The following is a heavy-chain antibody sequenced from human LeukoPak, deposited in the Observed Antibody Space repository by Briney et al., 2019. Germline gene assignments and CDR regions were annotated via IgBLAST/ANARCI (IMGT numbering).Heavy chain of an antibody. Sequence: GGSLRLSCAASGFTFSSYEMNWVRQAPGKGLEWVSYISSSGSTIYYADSVKGRFTISRDNAKNSLYLQMNSLRAEDTAVYYCARGAYDYVWGSYRPAYYFDYWGQGTLVTASS. CDR3: ARGAYDYVWGSYRPAYYFDY. D-gene: IGHD3-16*02. CDR2: ISSSGSTI. CDR1: GFTFSSYE. V-gene: IGHV3-48*03. J-gene: IGHJ4*02.